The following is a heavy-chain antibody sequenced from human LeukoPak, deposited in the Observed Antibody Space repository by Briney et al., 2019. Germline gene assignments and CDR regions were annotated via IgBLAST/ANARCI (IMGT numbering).Heavy chain of an antibody. CDR2: IKEVVREK. V-gene: IGHV3-7*03. D-gene: IGHD2-2*01. CDR3: ARRALRYSSSSSCPAQYYGVDV. Sequence: GGSLRLSCAPSGFISSSYWMSWVRQAPGKGLEWVAYIKEVVREKYYVDSVKGRCTISRDNAKNSRYLQTNSLRAEDTAVDYCARRALRYSSSSSCPAQYYGVDVWGKGTTVTVSS. CDR1: GFISSSYW. J-gene: IGHJ6*04.